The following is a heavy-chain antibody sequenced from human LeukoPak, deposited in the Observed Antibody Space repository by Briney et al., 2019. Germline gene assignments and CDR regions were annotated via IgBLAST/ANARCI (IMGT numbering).Heavy chain of an antibody. CDR1: GYTFTSYY. CDR3: ARDQSIDDRAFDY. D-gene: IGHD1-1*01. CDR2: INPSGGST. J-gene: IGHJ4*02. Sequence: ASVKVSCKASGYTFTSYYMHWVRQAPGQGLEWKGIINPSGGSTSYAQKFQGRVTMTRDMSTSTVYMELSSLRSEDTAVYYCARDQSIDDRAFDYWGQGTLVTVSP. V-gene: IGHV1-46*01.